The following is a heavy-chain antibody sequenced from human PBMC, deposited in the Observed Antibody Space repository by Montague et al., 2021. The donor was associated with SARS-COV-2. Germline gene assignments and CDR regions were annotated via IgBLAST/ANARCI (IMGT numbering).Heavy chain of an antibody. D-gene: IGHD2-8*02. J-gene: IGHJ4*02. CDR1: AGSLSSRSNY. CDR3: ARDEYNRYWYKY. Sequence: SETLSLTCTVSAGSLSSRSNYWGWIRQPPGMGLRWIGCVDSAGSTYYSPSLKSRVTISLDTSKNQFSLKLSSVTAADTAVYYCARDEYNRYWYKYWGQGALVTVSS. CDR2: VDSAGST. V-gene: IGHV4-39*07.